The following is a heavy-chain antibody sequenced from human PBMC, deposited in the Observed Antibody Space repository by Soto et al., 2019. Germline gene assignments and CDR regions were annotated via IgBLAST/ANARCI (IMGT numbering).Heavy chain of an antibody. CDR1: GFTFSSYA. CDR3: AKSTSVWFEGFDY. CDR2: ISGSGGST. J-gene: IGHJ4*02. Sequence: PGGFLRLSCAASGFTFSSYAMSWVRQAPGKGLEWVSAISGSGGSTYYADSVKGRFTISRDNSKNTLYLQMNSLRAEDTAVYYCAKSTSVWFEGFDYWGQGTLVTVSS. V-gene: IGHV3-23*01. D-gene: IGHD3-10*01.